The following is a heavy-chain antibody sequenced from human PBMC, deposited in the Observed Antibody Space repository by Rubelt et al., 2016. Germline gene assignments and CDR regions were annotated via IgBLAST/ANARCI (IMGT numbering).Heavy chain of an antibody. CDR1: GGSISSYY. CDR3: ARDDSSGYYPDAFDI. V-gene: IGHV4-59*01. J-gene: IGHJ3*02. CDR2: IYYSGST. Sequence: QVQLQESGPGLVKPSETLSLTCAVSGGSISSYYWSWIRQPPGKGLEWIGYIYYSGSTNFNPSLKSRVTISVAPSKNQLSLKLSSVTAADTAVYYCARDDSSGYYPDAFDIWGQGTMVTVSS. D-gene: IGHD3-22*01.